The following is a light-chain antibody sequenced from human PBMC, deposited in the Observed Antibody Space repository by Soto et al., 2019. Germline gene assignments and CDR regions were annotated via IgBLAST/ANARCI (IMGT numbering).Light chain of an antibody. CDR3: SSYAGSNNYV. J-gene: IGLJ1*01. CDR2: EVS. CDR1: SSDVGGYNY. Sequence: QSVLNQPPSASGSPGQSVTISCTGTSSDVGGYNYVSWYQQHPGKAPKLVIYEVSKRPSGVPDRFSGSKSGNTASLTVSGLQAEDEADYYCSSYAGSNNYVFGTGTKVTVL. V-gene: IGLV2-8*01.